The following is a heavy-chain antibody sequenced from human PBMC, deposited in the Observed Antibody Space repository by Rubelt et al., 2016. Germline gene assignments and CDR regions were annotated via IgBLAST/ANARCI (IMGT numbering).Heavy chain of an antibody. CDR3: ARDFRANYYDSSGYYPSDAFDI. J-gene: IGHJ3*02. CDR1: GYTFTSYA. V-gene: IGHV1-3*01. CDR2: INAGNGNT. Sequence: QVQLVQSGAEVKKPGASVKVSCKASGYTFTSYAMHWVRQAPGQRLEWMGWINAGNGNTNYAQKLQGRVTMTTDTSTRLAYMELRSLGSDDTAVYYCARDFRANYYDSSGYYPSDAFDIWGQGTMVTVSS. D-gene: IGHD3-22*01.